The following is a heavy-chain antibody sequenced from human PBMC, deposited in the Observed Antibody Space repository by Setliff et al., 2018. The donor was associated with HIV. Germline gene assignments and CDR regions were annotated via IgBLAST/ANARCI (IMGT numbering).Heavy chain of an antibody. CDR2: IIPIFGTA. Sequence: SVKVSCKASGGTFSSYAISWVRQAPGQGLEWMGGIIPIFGTANYAQKFQGRVTITTDESTSTAYMELSSLRSEDTAVYYCARSRFPGIAAPYYFDYWGQGTLVTVSS. CDR3: ARSRFPGIAAPYYFDY. V-gene: IGHV1-69*05. J-gene: IGHJ4*02. CDR1: GGTFSSYA. D-gene: IGHD6-13*01.